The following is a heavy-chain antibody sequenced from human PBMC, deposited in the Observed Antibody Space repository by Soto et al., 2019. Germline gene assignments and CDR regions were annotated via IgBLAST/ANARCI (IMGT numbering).Heavy chain of an antibody. CDR3: TIGSWSGEVFDI. D-gene: IGHD2-21*01. CDR2: IIPMLGIA. CDR1: GGTFSTYS. Sequence: QVQLVQSGAEVKTPGSAVKVSCKDSGGTFSTYSMFWVRQAPGQGLEWMGRIIPMLGIANYAQKFQGRVTITADKSTGTAYMELSSLRSEDTALYYCTIGSWSGEVFDIWGQGTMVTVSS. V-gene: IGHV1-69*02. J-gene: IGHJ3*02.